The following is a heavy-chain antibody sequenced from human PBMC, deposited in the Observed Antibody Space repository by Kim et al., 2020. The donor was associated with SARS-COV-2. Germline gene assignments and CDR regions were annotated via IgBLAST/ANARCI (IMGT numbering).Heavy chain of an antibody. D-gene: IGHD6-13*01. J-gene: IGHJ6*02. CDR2: ISSSSSYI. Sequence: GGSLRLSCAASGFTFSSYSMNWVRQAPGKGLEWVSSISSSSSYIYYADSVKGRFTNSSDNAKNSLYLQMNSLRAEDTAVYYCARDRMGSSSRYYYYGMDVWGQGTTVTVSS. CDR3: ARDRMGSSSRYYYYGMDV. CDR1: GFTFSSYS. V-gene: IGHV3-21*01.